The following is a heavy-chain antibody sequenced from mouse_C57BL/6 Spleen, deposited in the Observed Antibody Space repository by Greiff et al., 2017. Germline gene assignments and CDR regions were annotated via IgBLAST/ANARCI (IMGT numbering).Heavy chain of an antibody. V-gene: IGHV1-5*01. Sequence: EVQLQQSGTVLARPGASVKMSCKTSGYTFTSYWMHWVKQRPGQGLEWIGAIYPGNSDTSYNQKFKGKAKLTAVTSASTAYMELSSLTNEDSAVYYCTRIYCYGSAYFDYWGQGTTLTVSS. CDR3: TRIYCYGSAYFDY. D-gene: IGHD1-1*01. CDR2: IYPGNSDT. CDR1: GYTFTSYW. J-gene: IGHJ2*01.